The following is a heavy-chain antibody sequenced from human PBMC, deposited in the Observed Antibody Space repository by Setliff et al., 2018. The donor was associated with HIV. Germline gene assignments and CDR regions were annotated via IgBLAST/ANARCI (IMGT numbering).Heavy chain of an antibody. Sequence: ASVKVSCKVSGYTLTELSMHWVRQAPGKGLEWTGGFDPEDGETIYAQKFQGRVTMTEDTSTDTAYMELSSLRSEDTAEYYCATAPLRSGYDPTFDYWGQGTLVTVSS. CDR1: GYTLTELS. CDR2: FDPEDGET. D-gene: IGHD5-12*01. V-gene: IGHV1-24*01. J-gene: IGHJ4*02. CDR3: ATAPLRSGYDPTFDY.